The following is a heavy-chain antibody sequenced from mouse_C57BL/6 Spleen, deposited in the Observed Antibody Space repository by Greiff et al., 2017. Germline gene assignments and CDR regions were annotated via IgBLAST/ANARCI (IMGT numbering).Heavy chain of an antibody. CDR3: ARDSSGYGGYFDY. CDR1: GFTFSSYA. D-gene: IGHD3-2*02. Sequence: EVKLVESGGGLVKPGGSLKLSCAASGFTFSSYAMSWVRQTPEKRLEWVATISAGGSYTYYPDNVKGRFTIARDNSKNNLYLQMTHLKSEDTAMYYCARDSSGYGGYFDYWGQGTTLTVSS. V-gene: IGHV5-4*01. CDR2: ISAGGSYT. J-gene: IGHJ2*01.